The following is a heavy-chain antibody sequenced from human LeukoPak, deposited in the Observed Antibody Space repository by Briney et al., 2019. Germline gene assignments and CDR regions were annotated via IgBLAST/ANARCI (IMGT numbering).Heavy chain of an antibody. CDR1: GGSFSGYY. CDR3: ARSMVRGPDIWVPRPSGMDV. Sequence: SETLSLTCAVYGGSFSGYYWSWIRQPPGKGLEWIGEINHSGSTNYNPSLKSRVTISVDTSKNQFSLKLSSVTAADTAVYYCARSMVRGPDIWVPRPSGMDVWGKGTTVTVSS. CDR2: INHSGST. V-gene: IGHV4-34*01. J-gene: IGHJ6*04. D-gene: IGHD3-10*01.